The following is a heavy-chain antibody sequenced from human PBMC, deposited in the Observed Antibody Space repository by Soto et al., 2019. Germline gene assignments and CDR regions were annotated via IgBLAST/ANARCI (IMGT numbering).Heavy chain of an antibody. V-gene: IGHV1-58*01. J-gene: IGHJ4*02. CDR1: GFTFTSSA. CDR2: IVVGSGNT. CDR3: AAVPISDFWSGFQNYFDY. Sequence: ASVKVSCKASGFTFTSSAVQWVRQARGQRLEWIGWIVVGSGNTNYAQKFQERVTITRDMYTSTAYMELSSLRSEDTAVYYCAAVPISDFWSGFQNYFDYWGQGTLVTVSS. D-gene: IGHD3-3*01.